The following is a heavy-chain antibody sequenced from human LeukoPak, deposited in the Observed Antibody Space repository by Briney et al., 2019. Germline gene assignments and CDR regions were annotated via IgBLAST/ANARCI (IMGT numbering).Heavy chain of an antibody. D-gene: IGHD5-24*01. CDR3: ARGPRDGLNY. V-gene: IGHV1-18*01. J-gene: IGHJ4*02. CDR1: GYTFISYS. Sequence: ASVKVSCKASGYTFISYSISWVRQAPGQGLEWMGWISAYNGNTNYAQNLQGRVTMTTDTSMSTAYMELSSLGSDDTAVYYCARGPRDGLNYWGQGTLVTVSS. CDR2: ISAYNGNT.